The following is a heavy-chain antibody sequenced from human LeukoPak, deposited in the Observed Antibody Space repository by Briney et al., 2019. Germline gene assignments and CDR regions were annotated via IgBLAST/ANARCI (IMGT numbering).Heavy chain of an antibody. D-gene: IGHD5-24*01. J-gene: IGHJ4*02. CDR1: GFIFSSYW. CDR2: MRQDGSEK. CDR3: ATHSGWLFDY. Sequence: RPGGSLRLSCAASGFIFSSYWMSWVRQAPGKGLEWVANMRQDGSEKYYVDSVKGRFTISRDNAKSSLYLQMNSLRAEDTAVYYCATHSGWLFDYWGQGTLVTVSS. V-gene: IGHV3-7*01.